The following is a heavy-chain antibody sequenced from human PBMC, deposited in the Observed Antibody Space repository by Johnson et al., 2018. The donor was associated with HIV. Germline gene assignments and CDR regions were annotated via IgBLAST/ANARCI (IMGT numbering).Heavy chain of an antibody. Sequence: QVQLVESGGGVVQTGTSLRLSCAASGFTFNTYGMHWVRQAPGKGLEWVALMSHDGSNKYYTDPVKGRFTISRDNSKNALYLQMHNLTTEDTAVYYCAKGYYDSPFGFDSWGQGTMVIVSS. CDR1: GFTFNTYG. D-gene: IGHD3-3*01. CDR3: AKGYYDSPFGFDS. CDR2: MSHDGSNK. J-gene: IGHJ3*02. V-gene: IGHV3-30*18.